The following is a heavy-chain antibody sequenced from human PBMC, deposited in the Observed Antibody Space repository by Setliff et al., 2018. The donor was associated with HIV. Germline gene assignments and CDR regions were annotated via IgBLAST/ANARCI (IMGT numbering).Heavy chain of an antibody. D-gene: IGHD6-13*01. Sequence: SETLSLTCTVSGGSINRIDYYWSWIRQSPGKGLEWIGYIYYSGITTYNPSLRSRATISADTSKNQFSLDLSSVTAADTAVYYCARLGWQQNYYYYYMDVWGKGTTVTVSS. CDR2: IYYSGIT. CDR1: GGSINRIDYY. V-gene: IGHV4-61*05. CDR3: ARLGWQQNYYYYYMDV. J-gene: IGHJ6*03.